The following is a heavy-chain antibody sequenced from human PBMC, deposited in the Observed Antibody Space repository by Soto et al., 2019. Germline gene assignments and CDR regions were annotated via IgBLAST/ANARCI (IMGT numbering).Heavy chain of an antibody. CDR3: ARHAFSGVVIGNNWFDP. V-gene: IGHV4-39*01. CDR1: GGSISSSSYY. D-gene: IGHD3-3*01. CDR2: IYYSGST. Sequence: SETLSLTCTVSGGSISSSSYYWGWIRQPPGKGLEWIGSIYYSGSTYYNPSLKSRVTISVDTSKNQFSLKLSSVTAADTAVYYCARHAFSGVVIGNNWFDPWGQGTLVTVSS. J-gene: IGHJ5*02.